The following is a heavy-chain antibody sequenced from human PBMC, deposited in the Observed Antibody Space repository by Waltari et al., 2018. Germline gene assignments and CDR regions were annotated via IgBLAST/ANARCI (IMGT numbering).Heavy chain of an antibody. CDR3: ARDLSGTGTTHEAFDI. CDR1: GYTFTGYY. CDR2: INPNSGGT. D-gene: IGHD1-7*01. V-gene: IGHV1-2*02. Sequence: QVQLVQSGAAVKKPGASVKVSCKASGYTFTGYYMHWVRQAPGQGLEWMGWINPNSGGTNYAQKFQGRVTMTRDTSISTAYMELSRLRSDDTAVYYCARDLSGTGTTHEAFDIWGQGTMVTVSS. J-gene: IGHJ3*02.